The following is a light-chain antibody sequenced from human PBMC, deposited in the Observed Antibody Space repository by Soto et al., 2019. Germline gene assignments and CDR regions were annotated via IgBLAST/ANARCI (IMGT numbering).Light chain of an antibody. Sequence: DIVMTQSPDSLSVSLGERATVNCKSSQSVLYTSSNKNYLAWYQQKPGQPPKLLIYWASTRESGVPDRFSGSGSGTDFALTISSLQAEDVAIYYCQQYYGIPFTFGPGTKVDIK. CDR2: WAS. CDR1: QSVLYTSSNKNY. J-gene: IGKJ3*01. CDR3: QQYYGIPFT. V-gene: IGKV4-1*01.